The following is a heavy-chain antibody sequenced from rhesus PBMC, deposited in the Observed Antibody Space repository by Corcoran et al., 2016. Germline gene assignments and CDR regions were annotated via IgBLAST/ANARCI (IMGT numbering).Heavy chain of an antibody. CDR2: ISGNSDTT. D-gene: IGHD1-14*01. V-gene: IGHV4-65*01. J-gene: IGHJ5-1*01. CDR3: ARHTPGGGGRTVRFDV. CDR1: GDSISGDKW. Sequence: QVQLQESGPGLVKPSETLSLTCAVSGDSISGDKWWSWIRQPPGKGLEWIGYISGNSDTTYYNPSLKSRVALSTDTSKSQFSLNLSSLSAADTAVYYFARHTPGGGGRTVRFDVWGPGVLVTVSS.